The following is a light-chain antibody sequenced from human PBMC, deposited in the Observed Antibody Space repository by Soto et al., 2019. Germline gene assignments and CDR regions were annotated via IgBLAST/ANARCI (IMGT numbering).Light chain of an antibody. Sequence: SQSACTLSLSTGERATLSCRASQTVRNNHLAWYQQKPGQAPRLLIYDASSRATGIPDRFSGGGSGTDFTLTISRLEPEDFAVYYCQQFSSYPLTFAGRTKVAIK. CDR3: QQFSSYPLT. J-gene: IGKJ4*01. CDR1: QTVRNNH. V-gene: IGKV3-20*01. CDR2: DAS.